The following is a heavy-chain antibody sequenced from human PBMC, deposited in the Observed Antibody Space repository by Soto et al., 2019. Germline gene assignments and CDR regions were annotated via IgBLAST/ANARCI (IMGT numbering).Heavy chain of an antibody. CDR1: GYSISSGYY. Sequence: SETLSLTCAVSGYSISSGYYWGWIRQPPGKGLEWIGSIYHSGSTYYNPSLKSRVTISVDTSKNQFSLKLSSVTAADTAVYYCARDPYYYDSSGYYYYFDYWGQGTLVTVSS. CDR2: IYHSGST. V-gene: IGHV4-38-2*02. CDR3: ARDPYYYDSSGYYYYFDY. D-gene: IGHD3-22*01. J-gene: IGHJ4*02.